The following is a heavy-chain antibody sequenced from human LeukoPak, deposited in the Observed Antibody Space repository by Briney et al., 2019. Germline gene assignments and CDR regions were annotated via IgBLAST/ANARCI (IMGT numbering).Heavy chain of an antibody. CDR1: GYTFTGYY. Sequence: ASMKVSCKASGYTFTGYYMHWVRQAPGQGLEWMGWINPNTGGTKYAQKFQGRVAITRDTSISTAYMEMSGLTSDDTAVYYCASGTYRGNWNFDYWGQGTLVTVSS. J-gene: IGHJ4*02. V-gene: IGHV1-2*02. CDR3: ASGTYRGNWNFDY. D-gene: IGHD1-26*01. CDR2: INPNTGGT.